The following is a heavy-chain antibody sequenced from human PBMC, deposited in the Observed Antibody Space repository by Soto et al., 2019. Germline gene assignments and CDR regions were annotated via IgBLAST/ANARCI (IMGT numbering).Heavy chain of an antibody. V-gene: IGHV3-48*01. CDR1: GFTFSSYS. CDR3: VREDPAQDLDY. Sequence: EVQLVESGGGLVQPGGSLRLSCAVSGFTFSSYSMNWVRQAPGKGLEWVSYISSSGSTIYHADSVKGRFTISRDNAKNSLYLQMNSLRVEDTAVYYCVREDPAQDLDYWGQGTLVTVSS. J-gene: IGHJ4*02. CDR2: ISSSGSTI.